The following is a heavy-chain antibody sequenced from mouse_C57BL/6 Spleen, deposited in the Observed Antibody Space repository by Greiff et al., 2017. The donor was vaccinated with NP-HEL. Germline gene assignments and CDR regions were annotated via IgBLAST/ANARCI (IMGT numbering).Heavy chain of an antibody. J-gene: IGHJ4*01. V-gene: IGHV5-4*01. CDR2: ISDGGSYT. D-gene: IGHD2-4*01. CDR1: GFTFSSYA. Sequence: EVKLVESGGGLVKPGGSLKLSCAASGFTFSSYAMSWVRQTPEKRLEWVATISDGGSYTYYPDNVKGRFTISRDKAKNNLYLQMSHLKSEDTAMYYCARERDYGYAMDYWGQGTSVTVSS. CDR3: ARERDYGYAMDY.